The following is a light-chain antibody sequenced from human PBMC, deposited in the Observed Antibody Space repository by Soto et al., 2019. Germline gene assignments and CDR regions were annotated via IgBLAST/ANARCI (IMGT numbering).Light chain of an antibody. Sequence: EIVLTQSPATLSLSPGERATLSCRASQSVSRYLAWYQQKPGQAPRLLIYDASNRATGIPARFSGSGSGTDFTLTISSLEPEDFAVYYCQQRSNWPPTWTFGQGTKVDI. CDR1: QSVSRY. J-gene: IGKJ1*01. CDR3: QQRSNWPPTWT. CDR2: DAS. V-gene: IGKV3-11*01.